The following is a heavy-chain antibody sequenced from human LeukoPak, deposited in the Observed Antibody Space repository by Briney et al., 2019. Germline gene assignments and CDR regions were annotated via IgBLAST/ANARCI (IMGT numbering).Heavy chain of an antibody. J-gene: IGHJ4*02. V-gene: IGHV3-33*01. Sequence: GGSLRLSCAASGFTFSSYGMHWVRQAPGKGLEWVAGIWYDGSSKYYADSVKGRFTISRDNSKNTLYLQMNSLRDEDTAVYYCARSYGGNSRLPDSWGQGTLVTVSS. D-gene: IGHD4-23*01. CDR3: ARSYGGNSRLPDS. CDR1: GFTFSSYG. CDR2: IWYDGSSK.